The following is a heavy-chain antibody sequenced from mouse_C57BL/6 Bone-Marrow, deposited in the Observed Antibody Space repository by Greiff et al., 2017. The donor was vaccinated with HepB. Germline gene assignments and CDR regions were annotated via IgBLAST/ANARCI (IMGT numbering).Heavy chain of an antibody. CDR2: IHPNSGST. CDR3: AREGWLLRFDY. J-gene: IGHJ2*01. CDR1: GYTFTSYW. Sequence: QVQLQQPGAELVKPGASVKLSCKASGYTFTSYWMHWVKQRPGQGLEWIGMIHPNSGSTNYNEKFKSKATLTVDKSSSPAYMQLSSLTSEDSAVYYCAREGWLLRFDYWGQGTTLTVSS. D-gene: IGHD2-3*01. V-gene: IGHV1-64*01.